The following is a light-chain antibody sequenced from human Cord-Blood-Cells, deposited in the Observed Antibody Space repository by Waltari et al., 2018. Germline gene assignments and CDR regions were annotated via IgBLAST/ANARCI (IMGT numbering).Light chain of an antibody. CDR1: QGISSY. CDR3: QQYYSYPNT. Sequence: AIRMTQSPSSFSASTGGSVTITCRASQGISSYLAWYQQKPGKAPKLLIYAASTLQSGVPSRFSGSGSGTDFTLTISCLQSEDFATYYCQQYYSYPNTFGQGTRLEIK. V-gene: IGKV1-8*01. CDR2: AAS. J-gene: IGKJ5*01.